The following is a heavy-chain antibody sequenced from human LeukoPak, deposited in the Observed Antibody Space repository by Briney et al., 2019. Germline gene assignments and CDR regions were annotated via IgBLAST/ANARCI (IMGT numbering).Heavy chain of an antibody. J-gene: IGHJ3*02. Sequence: GSLRLSCAASGFTFSSYAMSWVRQAPGKGLEWIGNLFDSGNTHYNPSLRSRLTMSVSPSKNPFSLKLSSVTAADTAVYYCPRLTRPGNSGYENAFYTWGQSNMVTVSS. CDR3: PRLTRPGNSGYENAFYT. CDR2: LFDSGNT. CDR1: GFTFSSYA. D-gene: IGHD5-12*01. V-gene: IGHV4-59*04.